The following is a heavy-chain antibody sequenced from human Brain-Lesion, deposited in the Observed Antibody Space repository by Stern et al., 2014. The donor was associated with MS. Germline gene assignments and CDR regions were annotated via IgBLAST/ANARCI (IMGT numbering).Heavy chain of an antibody. CDR3: ARKTDTAVGGDY. Sequence: EVQLVESGGGLIQPGGSLRLSCAASGFSVSTNFMSWVRQAPGKGLEWVSLMYSRSDTNYADSVKGRFTISRDSSKNTLYLQMSDLRAEDTAVYYCARKTDTAVGGDYWGPGTLVTVSS. J-gene: IGHJ4*02. CDR1: GFSVSTNF. D-gene: IGHD5-18*01. CDR2: MYSRSDT. V-gene: IGHV3-53*01.